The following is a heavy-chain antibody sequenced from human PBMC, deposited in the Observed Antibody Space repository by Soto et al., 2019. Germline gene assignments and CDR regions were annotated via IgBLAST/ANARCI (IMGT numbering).Heavy chain of an antibody. V-gene: IGHV3-23*01. CDR3: AKDIRASGGRSPFDL. J-gene: IGHJ4*02. Sequence: EVQLLESGGGLVQPGGSLRLSCEASGFAFGTYVMSWVRQAPGKGLEWVSAISGRVNSTYYADSVKGRFTISRDNAKHTLYLQMTSLRAEDTAVYYCAKDIRASGGRSPFDLWGQGTLVTVSS. CDR2: ISGRVNST. CDR1: GFAFGTYV. D-gene: IGHD2-15*01.